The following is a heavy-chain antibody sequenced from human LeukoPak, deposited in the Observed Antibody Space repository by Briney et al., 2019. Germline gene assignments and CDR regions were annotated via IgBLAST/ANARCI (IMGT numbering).Heavy chain of an antibody. CDR2: IYYSGST. V-gene: IGHV4-39*07. J-gene: IGHJ4*02. D-gene: IGHD1-26*01. Sequence: SETLSLTCTVSGGSISSSSYYWGWIRQPPGKGLEWIGSIYYSGSTYYNPSLKSRVTISVDTSKNQFSLKLSSVTAADTAVYYCAREHDGTDYWGQGTLVTVSS. CDR3: AREHDGTDY. CDR1: GGSISSSSYY.